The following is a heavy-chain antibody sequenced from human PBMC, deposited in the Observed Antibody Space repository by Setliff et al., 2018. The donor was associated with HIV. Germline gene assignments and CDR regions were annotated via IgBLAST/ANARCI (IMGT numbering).Heavy chain of an antibody. D-gene: IGHD6-13*01. V-gene: IGHV4-4*07. CDR3: TSRPPNSSSRRFDP. Sequence: SETLSLTCTVSGASISSYYWNWFRQPAGKGLESLGRIYTSGNMIYNPSLKSRVTMSADTSRNQLSLKLSSVTAADTAMYYCTSRPPNSSSRRFDPWGQGTLVTVSS. CDR2: IYTSGNM. CDR1: GASISSYY. J-gene: IGHJ5*02.